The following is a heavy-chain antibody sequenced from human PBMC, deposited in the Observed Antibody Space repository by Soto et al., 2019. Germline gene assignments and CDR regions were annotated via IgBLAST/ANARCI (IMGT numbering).Heavy chain of an antibody. CDR2: IFYSGNT. CDR1: GGSISNPIYY. D-gene: IGHD3-3*01. J-gene: IGHJ5*01. CDR3: ARRTSLTSVEIFSGGLSGYNWVDP. Sequence: SETLSLTCTVSGGSISNPIYYWAWIRQPPGKGLEWIGSIFYSGNTYYNPSLKSLVTMSVDTSQNQFSLKLSSVTAADTAVYYCARRTSLTSVEIFSGGLSGYNWVDPWGRGTLVTVSS. V-gene: IGHV4-39*01.